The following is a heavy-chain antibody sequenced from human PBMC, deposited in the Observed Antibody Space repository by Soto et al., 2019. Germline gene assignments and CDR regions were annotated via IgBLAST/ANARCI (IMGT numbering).Heavy chain of an antibody. V-gene: IGHV1-69*13. D-gene: IGHD4-17*01. CDR3: ASKKEMTTVTPDYVY. CDR2: IIPIFGTA. CDR1: GGTFSSYA. J-gene: IGHJ4*02. Sequence: SVKVSCKASGGTFSSYAISWVRQAPGQGLEWMGGIIPIFGTANYAQKFQGRVTITADESTSTAYMELSSLRSEDTAVYYCASKKEMTTVTPDYVYWGQGTLVTVSS.